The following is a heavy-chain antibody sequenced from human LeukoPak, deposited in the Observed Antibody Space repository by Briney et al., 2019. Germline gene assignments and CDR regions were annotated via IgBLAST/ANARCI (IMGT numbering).Heavy chain of an antibody. V-gene: IGHV3-7*01. CDR2: IKQDGSEK. CDR3: ARVSSSGYYQYYFDY. D-gene: IGHD3-22*01. Sequence: GGSLRLSCAASGFTFSSYWMSWVRQAPGKGLEWVANIKQDGSEKYYVDSVKGRFTISRYNAKNSLYLQMNSLRAEDTAVYYCARVSSSGYYQYYFDYWGQGTLVTVSS. CDR1: GFTFSSYW. J-gene: IGHJ4*02.